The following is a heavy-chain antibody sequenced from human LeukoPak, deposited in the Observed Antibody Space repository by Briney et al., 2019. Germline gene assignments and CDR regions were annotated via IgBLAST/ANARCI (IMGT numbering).Heavy chain of an antibody. CDR2: IRSKANSYAT. J-gene: IGHJ4*02. V-gene: IGHV3-73*01. CDR3: TRPSYDILTGRQNYYFDY. Sequence: GGSLKLSCAASGFTFSGSAMHWVRQASGKGLEWVGRIRSKANSYATAYAASVKGRFTISRGDSKNTAYLQMNSLKTEDTAVYYCTRPSYDILTGRQNYYFDYWGQGTLVTVSS. CDR1: GFTFSGSA. D-gene: IGHD3-9*01.